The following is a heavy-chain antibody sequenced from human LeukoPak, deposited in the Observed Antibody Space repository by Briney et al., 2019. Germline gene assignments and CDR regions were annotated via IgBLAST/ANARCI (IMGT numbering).Heavy chain of an antibody. CDR3: AREGADSGCIDY. D-gene: IGHD6-19*01. CDR1: GGSFSGYY. CDR2: INHSGST. V-gene: IGHV4-34*01. Sequence: PSETLSLTCAVYGGSFSGYYWSWIRQPPGKGLEWIGEINHSGSTNYNPSLKSRVTISVDTSKNQFSLKLSSVTAADTAVYYCAREGADSGCIDYWGQGTLVTVSS. J-gene: IGHJ4*02.